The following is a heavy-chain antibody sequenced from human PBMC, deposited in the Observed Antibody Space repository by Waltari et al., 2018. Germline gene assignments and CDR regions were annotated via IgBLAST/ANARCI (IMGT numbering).Heavy chain of an antibody. V-gene: IGHV7-4-1*02. J-gene: IGHJ5*02. Sequence: QVQLVQSGSELQKPAASVKISCKASGSIFTSSAINWVRQAPGQGLELMGWIITSTGNPTYAQGFTGRFVVSLDTSVSTAYLEINNLKAEDTAVYYCTREVVPAAAIVVNWFDPWGQGTLVTVSS. CDR1: GSIFTSSA. D-gene: IGHD2-2*01. CDR3: TREVVPAAAIVVNWFDP. CDR2: IITSTGNP.